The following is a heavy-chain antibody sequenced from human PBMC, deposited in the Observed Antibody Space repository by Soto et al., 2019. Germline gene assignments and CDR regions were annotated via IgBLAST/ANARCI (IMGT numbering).Heavy chain of an antibody. CDR1: GFNFSDAW. V-gene: IGHV3-15*01. CDR3: TTDLRRIAVVVGSTGYFNP. CDR2: IKSKSDGGTT. D-gene: IGHD2-15*01. Sequence: GPLRLSYAASGFNFSDAWMSWVRRAPGKGLDWVGRIKSKSDGGTTEYAAPVRGRFTISRDDSKNTLYLQMNSLKTEDTAVYYCTTDLRRIAVVVGSTGYFNPWGQGTPVTVSS. J-gene: IGHJ5*02.